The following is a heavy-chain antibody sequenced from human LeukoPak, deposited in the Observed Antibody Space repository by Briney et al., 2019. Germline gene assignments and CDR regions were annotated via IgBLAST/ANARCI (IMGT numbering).Heavy chain of an antibody. V-gene: IGHV4-31*03. CDR1: GGSISSGGYY. CDR2: IYYSGST. Sequence: SETLSLTCTVSGGSISSGGYYWSWIRQHPGKGLEWIGYIYYSGSTYYNPSLKSRVTISVDTSKNQFSLKLSSVTAADTAVYYCARREVATTLFDYRGQGTLVTVSS. J-gene: IGHJ4*02. D-gene: IGHD5-12*01. CDR3: ARREVATTLFDY.